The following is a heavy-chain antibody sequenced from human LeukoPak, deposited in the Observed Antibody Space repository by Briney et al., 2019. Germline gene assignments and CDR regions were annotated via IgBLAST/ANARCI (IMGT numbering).Heavy chain of an antibody. V-gene: IGHV3-15*01. CDR1: GFSVSDKY. D-gene: IGHD2-8*02. Sequence: GGSLRLSCAVSGFSVSDKYMSWVRQAPGKGLEWVGRIKSKTDGGTTDYAAPVKGRFTISRDDSKNTLYLQMNSLKTEDTAVYYCTTSPWWGTSFDYWGQGTLVTVSS. CDR3: TTSPWWGTSFDY. J-gene: IGHJ4*02. CDR2: IKSKTDGGTT.